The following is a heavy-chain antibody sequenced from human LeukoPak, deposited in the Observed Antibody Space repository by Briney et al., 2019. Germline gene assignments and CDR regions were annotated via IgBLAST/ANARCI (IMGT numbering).Heavy chain of an antibody. CDR1: GGSITGDY. CDR3: ARGGGYSSDYAFDI. CDR2: MYYTGSA. D-gene: IGHD6-25*01. V-gene: IGHV4-59*08. Sequence: PSETLSLTCTVSGGSITGDYWNWIRQPPGKELEGIAYMYYTGSANYNPSLQSRFTTPVDTSKNQFSLRLSAVTAADTAVYYCARGGGYSSDYAFDIWGQGTMVTVSS. J-gene: IGHJ3*02.